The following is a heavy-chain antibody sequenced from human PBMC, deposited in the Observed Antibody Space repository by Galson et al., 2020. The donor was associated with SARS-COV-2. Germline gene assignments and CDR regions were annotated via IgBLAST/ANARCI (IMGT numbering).Heavy chain of an antibody. CDR2: IYWDDDK. Sequence: SGPTLVKPTQTLTLTCTFSGFSLSTSGVGVGWIRQPPGKALEWLALIYWDDDKRYSPSLKNRLTITKDTSKNQVVLTMTNMDPVDTATYYCAHRTSSGWYGDWFDPWGQGTLVTVSS. D-gene: IGHD6-19*01. CDR1: GFSLSTSGVG. CDR3: AHRTSSGWYGDWFDP. V-gene: IGHV2-5*02. J-gene: IGHJ5*02.